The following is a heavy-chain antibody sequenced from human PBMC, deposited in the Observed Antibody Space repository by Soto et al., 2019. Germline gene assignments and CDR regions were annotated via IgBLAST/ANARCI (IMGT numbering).Heavy chain of an antibody. J-gene: IGHJ4*02. D-gene: IGHD6-19*01. CDR1: GFTFNNYA. V-gene: IGHV3-23*01. Sequence: EVQLLESGGGLVQPGGSLRLACAASGFTFNNYAMTWVRQAPGKGLDWVSTISETGSSTYYADSVKGRFTISRDNSKNTLYLQMNSMSAEDTAVYYCAKDLCIYSSGSGYFDYWGQGTLLTVSS. CDR2: ISETGSST. CDR3: AKDLCIYSSGSGYFDY.